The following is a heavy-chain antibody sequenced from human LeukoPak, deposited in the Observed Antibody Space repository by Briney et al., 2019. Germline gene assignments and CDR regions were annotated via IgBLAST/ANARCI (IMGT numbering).Heavy chain of an antibody. CDR2: IYYRGFT. CDR3: AGVFSGRRPFEL. D-gene: IGHD3-10*01. J-gene: IGHJ4*02. V-gene: IGHV4-59*01. Sequence: SETLSLTCTVPGDSINSYYWNWIRQPPGKGLEWIGYIYYRGFTNYNPSLKSRVSTSIDTSEKQFSLKLSSVTAADTAIYYCAGVFSGRRPFELWGKGTLVTVSS. CDR1: GDSINSYY.